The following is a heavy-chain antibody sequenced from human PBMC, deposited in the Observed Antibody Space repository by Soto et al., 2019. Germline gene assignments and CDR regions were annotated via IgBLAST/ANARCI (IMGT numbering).Heavy chain of an antibody. CDR2: TSNNGDRT. CDR1: GFTFTDHA. Sequence: EVQLLESGGGLVLPGGSLRLSCAVSGFTFTDHAMTWVRQAPGKGLEWVSTTSNNGDRTFYADSVKGRFTVSTDRTNTTLYLQMNSLRADDTAVYFCARPPLYSNGGYFDSWGQGTLVTVSS. CDR3: ARPPLYSNGGYFDS. D-gene: IGHD6-19*01. V-gene: IGHV3-23*01. J-gene: IGHJ4*02.